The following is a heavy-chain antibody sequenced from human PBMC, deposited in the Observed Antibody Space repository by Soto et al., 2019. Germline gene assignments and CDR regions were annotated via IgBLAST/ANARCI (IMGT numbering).Heavy chain of an antibody. J-gene: IGHJ6*02. Sequence: PGGSLRLSCAASGFTFSSYAMHWVRQAPGKGLEWVAVISYDGSNKYYADSVKGRFTISRDNSKNTLYLQMNSLRAEDTAVYYCARDFDTAMFSYYGMDVWGQGTTVTVS. CDR3: ARDFDTAMFSYYGMDV. D-gene: IGHD5-18*01. CDR1: GFTFSSYA. V-gene: IGHV3-30-3*01. CDR2: ISYDGSNK.